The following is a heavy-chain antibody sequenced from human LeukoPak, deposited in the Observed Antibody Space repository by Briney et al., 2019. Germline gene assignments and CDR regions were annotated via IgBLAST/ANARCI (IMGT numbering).Heavy chain of an antibody. CDR3: AREYRAFTYSSGWHLGVDP. CDR2: ISAYNGNT. V-gene: IGHV1-18*01. Sequence: ASVKVSCKASGYTFTSYGISWVRHAPGQGLEWMGWISAYNGNTNYAQKLQGRVTMTTDTSTSTAYMALRSLRSDDTAVYYCAREYRAFTYSSGWHLGVDPWGQGTLVTVSS. D-gene: IGHD6-19*01. J-gene: IGHJ5*02. CDR1: GYTFTSYG.